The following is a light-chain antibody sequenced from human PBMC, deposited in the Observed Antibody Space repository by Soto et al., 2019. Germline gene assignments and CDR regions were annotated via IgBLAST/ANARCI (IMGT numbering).Light chain of an antibody. CDR2: GAS. Sequence: DIKMSQWTSSLYASVGASATTTCRTSQNIKNYLNWYQQKPGRAPKLLIYGASDLQSGVPSRFSGSGSGTDFTLTISSLQSEDFATYYCQQTYNTPPWTFGQGTKV. J-gene: IGKJ1*01. V-gene: IGKV1-39*01. CDR3: QQTYNTPPWT. CDR1: QNIKNY.